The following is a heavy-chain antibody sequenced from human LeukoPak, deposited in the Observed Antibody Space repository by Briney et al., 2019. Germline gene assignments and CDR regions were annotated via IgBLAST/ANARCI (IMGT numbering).Heavy chain of an antibody. CDR2: ISSTGSTI. CDR1: GFTFSSYS. CDR3: ARGSYSSSNYFDY. D-gene: IGHD6-6*01. V-gene: IGHV3-48*01. Sequence: GGSLRLSRAASGFTFSSYSMNWVRQAPGKGLEWVSYISSTGSTIYYADSVGGRFTISRDNAKNSLYLQMNSLRAEDTAVYYCARGSYSSSNYFDYWGQGTLVTVSS. J-gene: IGHJ4*02.